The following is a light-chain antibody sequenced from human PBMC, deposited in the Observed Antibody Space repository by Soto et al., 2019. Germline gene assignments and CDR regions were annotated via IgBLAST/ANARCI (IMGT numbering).Light chain of an antibody. CDR3: QHYNRYSEA. CDR1: QTISSW. Sequence: DIQMTQSPYTLSGSVGDRVTITCRASQTISSWLAGYQQKPGKAPKLLIYKASTLKSGVPSRFSGSGSGTEFTLTISSLQPDDVATYNGQHYNRYSEAFGGGTKVELK. CDR2: KAS. J-gene: IGKJ4*02. V-gene: IGKV1-5*03.